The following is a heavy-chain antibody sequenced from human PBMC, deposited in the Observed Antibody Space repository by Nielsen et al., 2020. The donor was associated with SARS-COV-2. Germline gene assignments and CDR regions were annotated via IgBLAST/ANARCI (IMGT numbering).Heavy chain of an antibody. J-gene: IGHJ4*02. D-gene: IGHD1-26*01. CDR2: IWYDGSNK. V-gene: IGHV3-30*02. Sequence: GGSLRLSCAASGFTFSSYGMHWVRQAPGTGLEWVAVIWYDGSNKYYADSVKGRFTISRDNSKNTLYLQMNSLRVEDTALYYCAKDVRPVGATFYYFDSWGQGTLVTVSS. CDR3: AKDVRPVGATFYYFDS. CDR1: GFTFSSYG.